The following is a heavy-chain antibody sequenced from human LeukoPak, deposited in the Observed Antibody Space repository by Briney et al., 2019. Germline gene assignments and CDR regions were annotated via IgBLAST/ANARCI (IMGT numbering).Heavy chain of an antibody. CDR3: ARASVMGATTHPANIDY. V-gene: IGHV4-39*07. J-gene: IGHJ4*02. CDR2: IYYSGST. CDR1: GGSISSSSYY. Sequence: SETLSLTCTVSGGSISSSSYYWGWISQPPGKGLEWIGSIYYSGSTYYNPSLKSRVTMSVDTSKNQFSLKLGSVTAADTAVYYCARASVMGATTHPANIDYWGQGTLVTVSS. D-gene: IGHD1-26*01.